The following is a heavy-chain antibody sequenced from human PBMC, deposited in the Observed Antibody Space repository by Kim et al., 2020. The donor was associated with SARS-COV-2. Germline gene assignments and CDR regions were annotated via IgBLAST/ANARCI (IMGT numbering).Heavy chain of an antibody. Sequence: SLKSRVTISVDTSKNQFSLKLSSVTAADTAVYYCARRGTREGGATVYFDYWGQGTLVTVSS. D-gene: IGHD1-26*01. V-gene: IGHV4-59*08. CDR3: ARRGTREGGATVYFDY. J-gene: IGHJ4*02.